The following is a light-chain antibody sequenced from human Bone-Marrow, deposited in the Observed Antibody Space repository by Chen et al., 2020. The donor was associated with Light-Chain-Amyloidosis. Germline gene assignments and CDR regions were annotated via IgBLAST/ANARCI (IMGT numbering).Light chain of an antibody. CDR1: QSVNSIY. V-gene: IGKV3-20*01. CDR3: QQYDSSLPTT. CDR2: GAS. J-gene: IGKJ5*01. Sequence: ELVFTQSPLPLSFSPGERATLSCSASQSVNSIYLSWYQQKPGQAPRLLFYGASNRATGIPDRLSGSGAGTDVTLTISRLEPEDVAVYYCQQYDSSLPTTFGQGTRLEIK.